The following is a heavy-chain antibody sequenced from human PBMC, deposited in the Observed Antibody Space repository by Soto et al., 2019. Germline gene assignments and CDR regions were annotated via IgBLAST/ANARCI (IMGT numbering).Heavy chain of an antibody. CDR1: GFTFSSNA. D-gene: IGHD1-1*01. CDR3: AKSLNFNWKNWFDP. J-gene: IGHJ5*02. CDR2: ISGTGGRI. Sequence: EVQLLESGGGLVQPGGSLRLSCAASGFTFSSNAMNWVRQAPGKGLEWVSVISGTGGRIYYADSVKGRFTISRDNSKNALYLEMNSLRVEDTAVYYCAKSLNFNWKNWFDPWGQGTLVTVSS. V-gene: IGHV3-23*01.